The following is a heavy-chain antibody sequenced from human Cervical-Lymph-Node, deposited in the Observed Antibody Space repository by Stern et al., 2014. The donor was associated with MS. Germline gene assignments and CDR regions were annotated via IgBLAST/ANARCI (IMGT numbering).Heavy chain of an antibody. V-gene: IGHV3-33*01. J-gene: IGHJ4*02. CDR2: IWYDGSNK. CDR3: ARDAMYSGSYPDY. CDR1: GFTFSSYG. D-gene: IGHD1-26*01. Sequence: VQLVESGGGVVQPGRSLRLSCAGSGFTFSSYGMHWVRQAQGKGLEWVALIWYDGSNKYYADSVKGRFTISRDNPKNTLYLQMNSLRAEDTAVYYCARDAMYSGSYPDYWGRGTLVTVSS.